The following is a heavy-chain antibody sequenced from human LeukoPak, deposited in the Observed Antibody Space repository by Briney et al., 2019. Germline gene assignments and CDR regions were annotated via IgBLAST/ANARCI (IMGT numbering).Heavy chain of an antibody. D-gene: IGHD3-10*01. Sequence: GGSLRLSCAASGFTFTSYAMSWVRQAPGKGLQWVSGISGRGGSAYYADSVKGRFIISRDNSKNTLYLQMNNLRAEDTALYYCAKEDYYGSGFDNWGQGTLVTVSS. CDR3: AKEDYYGSGFDN. J-gene: IGHJ4*02. CDR2: ISGRGGSA. V-gene: IGHV3-23*01. CDR1: GFTFTSYA.